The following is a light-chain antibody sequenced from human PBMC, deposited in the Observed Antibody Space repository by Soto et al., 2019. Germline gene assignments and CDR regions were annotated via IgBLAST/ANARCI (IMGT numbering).Light chain of an antibody. V-gene: IGKV3D-15*01. Sequence: IVMTQSPATLSVSPGEGVTLSCRASANVGTNLAWYQQKPGQAPSLLIYGSSTRATGIPATFSGSGSGTDFTLTISSLQSEESAIYYCQQYNNWGLSFGGGTKVEIK. CDR2: GSS. CDR1: ANVGTN. J-gene: IGKJ4*01. CDR3: QQYNNWGLS.